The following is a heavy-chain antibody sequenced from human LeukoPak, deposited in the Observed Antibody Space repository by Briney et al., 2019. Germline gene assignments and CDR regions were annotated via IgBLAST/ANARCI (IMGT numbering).Heavy chain of an antibody. CDR2: ISGSGGST. J-gene: IGHJ4*02. CDR1: GFTFSSYA. V-gene: IGHV3-23*01. Sequence: GGSLRLSCAASGFTFSSYAMTWVRQAPGKGLEWVSGISGSGGSTHYADSVKGRFTISRDNSKNTLYLQMNSLRAEDTAVYYCAKFRATVVVTAIDYWGQGTLVTVSS. CDR3: AKFRATVVVTAIDY. D-gene: IGHD2-21*02.